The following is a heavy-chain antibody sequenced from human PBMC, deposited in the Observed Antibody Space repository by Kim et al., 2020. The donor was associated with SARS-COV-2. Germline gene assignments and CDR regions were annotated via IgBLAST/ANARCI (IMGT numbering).Heavy chain of an antibody. V-gene: IGHV1-8*01. J-gene: IGHJ5*02. CDR1: GYTFTSYD. Sequence: ASVKVSCKASGYTFTSYDINWVRQATGQGLEWMGWMNPNSGNTGYAQKFQGRVTMTRNTSISTAYMELSSLRSEDTAVYYCARSVKRITIFGVVINWFDPWGQGTLVTVSS. D-gene: IGHD3-3*01. CDR2: MNPNSGNT. CDR3: ARSVKRITIFGVVINWFDP.